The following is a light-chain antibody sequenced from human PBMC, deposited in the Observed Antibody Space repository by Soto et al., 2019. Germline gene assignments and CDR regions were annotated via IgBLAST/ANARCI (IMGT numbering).Light chain of an antibody. CDR3: QQYGNSPLT. Sequence: EIVLTQSPDTLSLSAGERATLSCRASETVPSSYLAWFQQRPSQAPRLLIYGASNRATGVPDRFSGSGSGADFSLTINGLVPEDFAVYICQQYGNSPLTFGGGTRVGIK. CDR1: ETVPSSY. V-gene: IGKV3-20*01. CDR2: GAS. J-gene: IGKJ4*01.